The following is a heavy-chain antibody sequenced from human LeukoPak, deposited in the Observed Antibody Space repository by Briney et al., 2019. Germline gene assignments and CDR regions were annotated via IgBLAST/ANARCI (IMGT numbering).Heavy chain of an antibody. CDR1: GGSFSGYY. Sequence: SETLSLTCAVYGGSFSGYYWSWIRQPSGKGLEWIGEINHSGSTNYNPSLKSRVTISVDTSKNQFSLKLSSVTAADTAVYYCARYDFWSGYPLDYWGQGTLVTVSS. J-gene: IGHJ4*02. CDR2: INHSGST. D-gene: IGHD3-3*01. CDR3: ARYDFWSGYPLDY. V-gene: IGHV4-34*01.